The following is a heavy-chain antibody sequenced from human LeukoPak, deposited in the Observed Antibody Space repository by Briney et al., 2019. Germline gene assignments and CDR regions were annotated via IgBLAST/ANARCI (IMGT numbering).Heavy chain of an antibody. D-gene: IGHD3-22*01. J-gene: IGHJ3*02. CDR1: KLTFSSYN. V-gene: IGHV3-48*04. Sequence: PGGSLRLPCAASKLTFSSYNMNWCGRAPGKGVVGGSFITTSSSTIYYADSVKGRFTISRDNDKNSLYLQMNSLRAEDTAVYYCARDSGYPRAHGFDIWGQGTMVTVSS. CDR2: ITTSSSTI. CDR3: ARDSGYPRAHGFDI.